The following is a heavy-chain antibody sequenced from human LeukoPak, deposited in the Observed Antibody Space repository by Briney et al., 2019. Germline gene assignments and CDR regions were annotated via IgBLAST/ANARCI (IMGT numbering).Heavy chain of an antibody. CDR2: IHTSGST. D-gene: IGHD6-19*01. Sequence: SQTLSLTCTVSGGSITGGSYYWTWIRQPAGKGLKWIGRIHTSGSTNYNPSLKGRLTLSLDTSKNQFSLKLSSVTAADTAMYYCARDVGIGSSARFDYWGQGTLVTVSS. V-gene: IGHV4-61*02. J-gene: IGHJ4*02. CDR1: GGSITGGSYY. CDR3: ARDVGIGSSARFDY.